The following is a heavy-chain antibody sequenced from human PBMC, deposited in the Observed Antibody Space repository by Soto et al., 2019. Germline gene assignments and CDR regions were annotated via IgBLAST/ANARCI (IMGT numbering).Heavy chain of an antibody. CDR1: GFTFSRAW. D-gene: IGHD3-10*01. V-gene: IGHV3-15*02. Sequence: EVQLVESGGALVEPGGSLRLSCAASGFTFSRAWMRWVRQTPGKGLEWVGRIKSETDGGTIEYAAPVKGRFTISRSDSEDTLFLQMISLRPEDTAVYYCVTDFPYSSGYAYWGQGTLVTVSS. J-gene: IGHJ4*02. CDR2: IKSETDGGTI. CDR3: VTDFPYSSGYAY.